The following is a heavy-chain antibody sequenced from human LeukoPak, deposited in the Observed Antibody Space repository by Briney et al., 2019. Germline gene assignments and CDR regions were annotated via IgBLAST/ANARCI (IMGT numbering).Heavy chain of an antibody. CDR3: AKTHGDSLFGL. D-gene: IGHD5-24*01. V-gene: IGHV3-23*01. Sequence: PGGSLRLSCAAPGFTFSNFAMNWVRQAPGKGLEWVSTISGSGTYYSDSVKGRFTISRDNSKSTVYLQMNSLRVEDTALYYCAKTHGDSLFGLWGRGTLVTVSS. CDR2: ISGSGT. CDR1: GFTFSNFA. J-gene: IGHJ4*02.